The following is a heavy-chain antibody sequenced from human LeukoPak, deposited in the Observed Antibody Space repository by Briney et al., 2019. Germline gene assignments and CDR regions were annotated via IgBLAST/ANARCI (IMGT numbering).Heavy chain of an antibody. CDR3: ARTYDRSGYLFDY. D-gene: IGHD3-22*01. Sequence: KESGPALVKPTQTLTLTCTFSGFSLSTSAMRVSWIRQPPGKALEWLARIDWDNDTFYKTSLETRLTISKDTSKNQVVLTMTNMDPVDTATYYCARTYDRSGYLFDYWGQGTLVTVSS. CDR1: GFSLSTSAMR. J-gene: IGHJ4*02. CDR2: IDWDNDT. V-gene: IGHV2-70*04.